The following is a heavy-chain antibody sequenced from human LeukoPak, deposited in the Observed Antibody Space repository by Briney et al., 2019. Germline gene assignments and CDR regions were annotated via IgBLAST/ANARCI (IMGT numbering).Heavy chain of an antibody. CDR1: GGSFSGYY. J-gene: IGHJ3*02. CDR2: INHSGST. D-gene: IGHD3-10*01. V-gene: IGHV4-34*01. CDR3: ARRCGSGSYLDAFDI. Sequence: PSETLSLTCAVYGGSFSGYYWSWIRQPPGKGLEWIGEINHSGSTNYNPSLKSRVTISVDTSKNQFSLKLSSVTAADTAVYYCARRCGSGSYLDAFDIWGQGTMVTVSS.